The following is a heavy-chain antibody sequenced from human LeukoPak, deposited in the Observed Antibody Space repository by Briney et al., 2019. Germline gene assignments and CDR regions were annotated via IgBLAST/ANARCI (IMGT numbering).Heavy chain of an antibody. V-gene: IGHV4-59*01. Sequence: SETLSLTCNVSGDSISSYYWSWIRQPPGKGLEWIGYIYYSGSTNYNPSLKSRVTISVDTSKNQFSLKLSSVTAADTAVYYCAATYYDYVWGSYRPLDYWGQGTLVTVSS. CDR1: GDSISSYY. D-gene: IGHD3-16*02. J-gene: IGHJ4*02. CDR3: AATYYDYVWGSYRPLDY. CDR2: IYYSGST.